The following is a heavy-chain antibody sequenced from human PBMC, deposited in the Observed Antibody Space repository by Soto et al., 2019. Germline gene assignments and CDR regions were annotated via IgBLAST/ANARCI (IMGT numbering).Heavy chain of an antibody. D-gene: IGHD3-22*01. CDR3: ARANRVPHYYDSSGYPNWFDP. V-gene: IGHV1-2*04. J-gene: IGHJ5*02. CDR2: INPNSGGT. CDR1: GYTFTGYY. Sequence: ASVKVSCKASGYTFTGYYMHWVRQAPGQGLEWMGWINPNSGGTNYAQKFQGWVTMTRDTSSSTAYMELSRLRSDDTAVYYCARANRVPHYYDSSGYPNWFDPWGQGTLVTVSS.